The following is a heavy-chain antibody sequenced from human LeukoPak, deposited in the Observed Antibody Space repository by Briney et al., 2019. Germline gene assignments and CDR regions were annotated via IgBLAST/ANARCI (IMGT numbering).Heavy chain of an antibody. V-gene: IGHV4-34*01. CDR1: GGSFSGYY. CDR3: ERRPYDILTGYSNWFDP. Sequence: PSEILSLTCAVYGGSFSGYYWSWIRQPPGKGLEWIGAINHSGSTNYNPSLKSRVTISVDTSKNQFSLKLSSVTAADTAVYYRERRPYDILTGYSNWFDPWGQGTLVTVSS. D-gene: IGHD3-9*01. J-gene: IGHJ5*02. CDR2: INHSGST.